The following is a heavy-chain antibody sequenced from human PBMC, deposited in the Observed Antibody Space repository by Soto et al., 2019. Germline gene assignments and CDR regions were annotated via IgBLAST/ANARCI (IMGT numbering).Heavy chain of an antibody. J-gene: IGHJ6*02. CDR1: GFTFSSYW. CDR3: ARDVGYCISTSCYPDYYYGMDV. CDR2: IKQDGSEK. Sequence: EVQLVESGGGLVQPGGSLRLSCAASGFTFSSYWMSWVRQAPGKGLEWVANIKQDGSEKYYVDSVKGRFTISRDNAKNSMYLQMNSLRAEDTAVYYCARDVGYCISTSCYPDYYYGMDVWGQGTTVTVSS. D-gene: IGHD2-2*03. V-gene: IGHV3-7*01.